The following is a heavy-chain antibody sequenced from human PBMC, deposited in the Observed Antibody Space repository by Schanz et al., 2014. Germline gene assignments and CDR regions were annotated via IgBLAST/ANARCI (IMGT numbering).Heavy chain of an antibody. CDR2: IVGGGGRT. CDR1: GFTFSIYG. CDR3: ARGRQQLGSFDY. V-gene: IGHV3-23*04. J-gene: IGHJ4*02. Sequence: VQLVESGGGVVQPGGSLRLSCAASGFTFSIYGMSWVRQAPGKGLEWVSSIVGGGGRTYYADSVKGRFTISRDNSKNTLYLQMNSLSAEDTAVYYCARGRQQLGSFDYWGPGTLVTVSS. D-gene: IGHD6-13*01.